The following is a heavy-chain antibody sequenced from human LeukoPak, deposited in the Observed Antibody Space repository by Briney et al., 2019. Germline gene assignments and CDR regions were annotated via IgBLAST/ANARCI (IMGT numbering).Heavy chain of an antibody. V-gene: IGHV3-23*01. Sequence: GGSLRLSCAASGLTFSSYAMSWVRQAPGKGLEWVSAISGSGGSTYYADSVKGRFTISRDNSKNTLYLQMNSLRAEDTAVYYCAKGVTIFGVVINYWGQGTLVTVSS. CDR1: GLTFSSYA. CDR3: AKGVTIFGVVINY. CDR2: ISGSGGST. J-gene: IGHJ4*02. D-gene: IGHD3-3*01.